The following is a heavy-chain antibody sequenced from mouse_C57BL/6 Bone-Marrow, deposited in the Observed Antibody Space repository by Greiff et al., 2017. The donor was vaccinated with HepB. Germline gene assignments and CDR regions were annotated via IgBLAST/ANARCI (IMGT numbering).Heavy chain of an antibody. CDR3: TTLFYGSSPFAD. CDR2: IDPENGDT. J-gene: IGHJ3*01. Sequence: EVQLQESGAELVRPGASVKLSCTASGFNIKDDYMHWVKQRPEQGLEWIGWIDPENGDTEYASKFQGKATITADTSSNTAYLQLSSLTSEDTAVYYCTTLFYGSSPFADWGQGTLVTVSA. V-gene: IGHV14-4*01. D-gene: IGHD1-1*01. CDR1: GFNIKDDY.